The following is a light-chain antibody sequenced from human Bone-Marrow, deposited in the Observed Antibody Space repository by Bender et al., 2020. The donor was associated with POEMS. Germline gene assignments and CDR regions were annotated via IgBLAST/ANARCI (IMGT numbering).Light chain of an antibody. CDR1: SSDVGTYIF. CDR3: YSYAGRSTFV. V-gene: IGLV2-23*02. J-gene: IGLJ3*02. Sequence: QSALTQPASVSGSPGQSITITCTGTSSDVGTYIFVSWYQQHPGKGPKLMIYEASKRPSGVSNRFSGSKSGNTASLTIYGLQAEDEADYYCYSYAGRSTFVFGGGTKLTVL. CDR2: EAS.